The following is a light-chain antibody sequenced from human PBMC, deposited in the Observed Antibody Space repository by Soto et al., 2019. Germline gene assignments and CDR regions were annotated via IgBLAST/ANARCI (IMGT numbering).Light chain of an antibody. CDR2: DAS. J-gene: IGKJ1*01. Sequence: DIQMTQSPSTLSASVGDRVTITCRASQSISSWLAWYQQKPGKAPKLLIYDASSLESGVPSRFSGSGSGTEITLTISSLQPDDFATYYCQQYNSYPETFGQGTKVEIK. CDR3: QQYNSYPET. V-gene: IGKV1-5*01. CDR1: QSISSW.